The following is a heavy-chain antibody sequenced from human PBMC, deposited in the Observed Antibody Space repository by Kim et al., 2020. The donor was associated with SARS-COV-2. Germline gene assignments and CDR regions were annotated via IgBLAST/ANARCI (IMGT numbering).Heavy chain of an antibody. CDR2: ISSNGGST. Sequence: GGSLRLSCSASGFTFSSYAMHWVRQAPGKGLEYVSAISSNGGSTYYADSVKGRFTISRDNSKNTLYLQMSSLRAEDTAVYYCVRGEYFDWLSGDYWGQGTLVTVSS. CDR1: GFTFSSYA. D-gene: IGHD3-9*01. V-gene: IGHV3-64D*06. CDR3: VRGEYFDWLSGDY. J-gene: IGHJ4*02.